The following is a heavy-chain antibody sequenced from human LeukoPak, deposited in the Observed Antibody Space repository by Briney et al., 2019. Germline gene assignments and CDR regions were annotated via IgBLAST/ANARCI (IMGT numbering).Heavy chain of an antibody. D-gene: IGHD6-13*01. J-gene: IGHJ4*02. Sequence: QPGRSLRLSCAASGFTFSSYGMHWVRQAPGKGLEWVAVIWYDGSNKYYADSVKGRFTISRDNSKNTLYLQMNSLRAEDTAVYYCARAGYSSSWVGGDFDYWGQGTLVTVSS. CDR3: ARAGYSSSWVGGDFDY. CDR1: GFTFSSYG. CDR2: IWYDGSNK. V-gene: IGHV3-33*01.